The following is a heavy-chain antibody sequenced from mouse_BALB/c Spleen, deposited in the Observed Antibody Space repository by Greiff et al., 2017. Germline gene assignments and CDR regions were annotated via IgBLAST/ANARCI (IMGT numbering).Heavy chain of an antibody. D-gene: IGHD2-4*01. CDR2: IYPGDGDT. J-gene: IGHJ2*01. CDR1: GYAFSSYW. Sequence: QVQLKESGAELVRPGASVKNSCKASGYAFSSYWMNWVKKRPGQGLEWIGQIYPGDGDTNYNGKFKGKATLTADKSSSTAYMQLSSLTSEDSAVYFFARVGLRHYFAFWGPGTTLTVSS. CDR3: ARVGLRHYFAF. V-gene: IGHV1-80*01.